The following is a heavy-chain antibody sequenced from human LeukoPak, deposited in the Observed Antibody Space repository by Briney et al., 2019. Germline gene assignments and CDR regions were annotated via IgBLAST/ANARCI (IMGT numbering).Heavy chain of an antibody. Sequence: PGGSLRLSCAASGFTFSSYSMNWVRQAPGKGLEWVSHISSNSKTIYYADSVKGRFTISRDNSKNTLYPQMNSLRAEDTAVYYCAKDLEQKKVLWFGELLWGAFDIWGQGTMVTVSS. D-gene: IGHD3-10*01. CDR1: GFTFSSYS. V-gene: IGHV3-48*01. CDR2: ISSNSKTI. CDR3: AKDLEQKKVLWFGELLWGAFDI. J-gene: IGHJ3*02.